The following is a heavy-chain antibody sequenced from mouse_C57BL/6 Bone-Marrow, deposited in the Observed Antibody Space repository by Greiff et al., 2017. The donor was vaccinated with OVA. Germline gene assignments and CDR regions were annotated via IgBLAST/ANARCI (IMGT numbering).Heavy chain of an antibody. D-gene: IGHD2-5*01. V-gene: IGHV2-2*01. CDR3: ATYYSNYEMGYYAMDY. CDR1: GFSLTSYG. CDR2: IWSGGST. Sequence: QVQLQQSGPGLVQPSQSLSITCTVSGFSLTSYGVHWVRRSPGKGLEWLGVIWSGGSTDSNAAFISRLSISKDNSKSQVFFKMNRLQADDTAIYYCATYYSNYEMGYYAMDYWGQGTSVTVSS. J-gene: IGHJ4*01.